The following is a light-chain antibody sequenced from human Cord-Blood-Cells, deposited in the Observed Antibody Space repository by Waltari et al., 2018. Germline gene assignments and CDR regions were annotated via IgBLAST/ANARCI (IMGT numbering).Light chain of an antibody. J-gene: IGLJ1*01. CDR2: DVS. CDR3: CSYAGSYTYV. CDR1: SSDVGGYNY. V-gene: IGLV2-11*01. Sequence: QSALTQPRSVSGSPGPSVTISCTATSSDVGGYNYVSWYQQHPGKAPKLMIYDVSNRPSGVPDRFSGSKSGNTASLTISGLQAEDEADYYCCSYAGSYTYVFRTGTKVTVL.